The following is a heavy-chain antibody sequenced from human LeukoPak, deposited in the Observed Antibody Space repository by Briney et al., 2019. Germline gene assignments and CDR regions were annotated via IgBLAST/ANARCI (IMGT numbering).Heavy chain of an antibody. CDR3: ARGRSGAIDFDY. J-gene: IGHJ4*02. CDR2: ISAGDGST. V-gene: IGHV3-23*01. Sequence: GGSLRLSCAASGFTFSTYAMGWVRQAPGKGLEWVSAISAGDGSTYCPDSVRGRFTISRDNSKNTLYLQMTSLKAEDTAVYYCARGRSGAIDFDYWGQGTLVTVSS. D-gene: IGHD1-26*01. CDR1: GFTFSTYA.